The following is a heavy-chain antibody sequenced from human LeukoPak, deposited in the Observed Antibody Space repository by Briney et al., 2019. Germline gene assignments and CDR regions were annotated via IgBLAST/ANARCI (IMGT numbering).Heavy chain of an antibody. V-gene: IGHV1-69*13. CDR2: IIPAFNSP. J-gene: IGHJ6*03. CDR1: GGNFKIYA. Sequence: SVKVSCKASGGNFKIYAVSWVRQAPGQGLEWMGGIIPAFNSPNYAQKLQGRVTFTADEPTSTVYMELSSLRSEDTAVYYCARLQRSSLDPDYYYMDVWGNGTTVIVSS. CDR3: ARLQRSSLDPDYYYMDV. D-gene: IGHD6-6*01.